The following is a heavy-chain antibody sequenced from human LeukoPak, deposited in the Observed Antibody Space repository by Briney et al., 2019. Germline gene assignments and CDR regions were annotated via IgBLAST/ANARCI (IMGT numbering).Heavy chain of an antibody. Sequence: AGGSLRLSCAASRFTFSSYWMSWVRQAPGKGLEWVANIKQDGSEKYYVDSVKGRFTISRDNAKNSLYLQMNSLRAEDTAVYYCARDRGVTGYWGQGTLVTVSS. J-gene: IGHJ4*02. CDR2: IKQDGSEK. CDR1: RFTFSSYW. D-gene: IGHD2-8*02. CDR3: ARDRGVTGY. V-gene: IGHV3-7*01.